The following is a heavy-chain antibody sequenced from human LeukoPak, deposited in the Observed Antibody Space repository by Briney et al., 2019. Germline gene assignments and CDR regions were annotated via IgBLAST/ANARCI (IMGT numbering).Heavy chain of an antibody. CDR2: VSAYADNT. J-gene: IGHJ4*02. D-gene: IGHD2-15*01. CDR3: ARDCIGCHGFDY. V-gene: IGHV1-18*01. CDR1: GYTFTSYG. Sequence: GASMKVSCKASGYTFTSYGITWVRQAPGQGLEWMGWVSAYADNTNYVQRIQGRVTMTTDTSTSTAYMELRSLRSDDTAVYYCARDCIGCHGFDYWGQGTLVTVSS.